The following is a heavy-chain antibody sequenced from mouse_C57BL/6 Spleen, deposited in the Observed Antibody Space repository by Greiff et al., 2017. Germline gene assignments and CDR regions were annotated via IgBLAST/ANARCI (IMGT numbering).Heavy chain of an antibody. CDR2: INPGSGGT. D-gene: IGHD4-1*01. V-gene: IGHV1-54*01. CDR1: GYAFTNYL. Sequence: VKLQESGAELVRPGTSVKVSCKASGYAFTNYLIEWVKQRPGQGLEWIGVINPGSGGTNYNEKFKGKATLTADKSSSTAYMQLSSLTSEDSAVYFCARGGNWAWFAYWGQGTLVTVSA. CDR3: ARGGNWAWFAY. J-gene: IGHJ3*01.